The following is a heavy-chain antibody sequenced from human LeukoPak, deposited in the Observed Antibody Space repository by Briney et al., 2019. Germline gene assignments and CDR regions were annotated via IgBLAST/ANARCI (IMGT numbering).Heavy chain of an antibody. J-gene: IGHJ4*02. V-gene: IGHV3-53*05. CDR2: IYSGGST. CDR1: GFTVSSNY. CDR3: AKDDSSSWYSGFDY. Sequence: GGSLRLSCAASGFTVSSNYMSWVRQAPGKGLEWVSIIYSGGSTYYADSVKGRFTISRDNSKNTLYLQMNSLRAEDTAVYYCAKDDSSSWYSGFDYWGQGTLVTVSS. D-gene: IGHD6-13*01.